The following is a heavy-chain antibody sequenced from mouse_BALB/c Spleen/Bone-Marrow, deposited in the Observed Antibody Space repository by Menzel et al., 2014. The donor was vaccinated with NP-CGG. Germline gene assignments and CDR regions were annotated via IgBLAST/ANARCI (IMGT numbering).Heavy chain of an antibody. V-gene: IGHV1-69*02. D-gene: IGHD2-4*01. CDR2: IDPSDSYT. J-gene: IGHJ3*01. CDR1: GYTLTSYW. Sequence: VQLQQSRVEFVKPGASVNLSCKASGYTLTSYWMNWVKQRPGQGLEWIGEIDPSDSYTKYNQNFKGKATLTVDKSSSTAYMQLSSLTSEDSAVYYCARTYYDYDWFAYWGQGTLVTVSA. CDR3: ARTYYDYDWFAY.